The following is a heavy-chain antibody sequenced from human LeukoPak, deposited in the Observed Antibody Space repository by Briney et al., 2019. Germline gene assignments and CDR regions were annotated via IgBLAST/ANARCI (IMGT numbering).Heavy chain of an antibody. J-gene: IGHJ6*04. CDR3: ARGYSSSWYYYYYGMDV. Sequence: SETLSLTCAVYGGSFSGYYWSWIRQPPGKGLAGIGEINHSGSTNYNPSLMSRVTISVDTSKNQFSLKLSSVTAADTAVYYCARGYSSSWYYYYYGMDVWGKGTTVIVSS. CDR1: GGSFSGYY. V-gene: IGHV4-34*01. CDR2: INHSGST. D-gene: IGHD6-13*01.